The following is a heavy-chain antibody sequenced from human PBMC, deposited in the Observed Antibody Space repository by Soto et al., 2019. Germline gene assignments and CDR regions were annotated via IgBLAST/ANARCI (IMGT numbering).Heavy chain of an antibody. J-gene: IGHJ4*02. CDR1: GFTFRNFA. V-gene: IGHV3-30*18. CDR2: MSYAGSNI. CDR3: AKDRGNFFDY. Sequence: QVQLVESGGGVVQPGRSLRLSCAASGFTFRNFAMHWVRQAPGKGLEWVAFMSYAGSNIYYADSVKGRFTISSDNSRNTLDLQMDSLRAEDTAVYYCAKDRGNFFDYWGQGTQVTVSS.